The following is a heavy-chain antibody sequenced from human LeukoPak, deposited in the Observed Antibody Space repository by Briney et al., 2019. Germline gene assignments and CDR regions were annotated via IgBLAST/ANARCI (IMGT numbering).Heavy chain of an antibody. V-gene: IGHV5-51*01. CDR1: GSSFTSYW. Sequence: GASLQISCKGSGSSFTSYWIGWVRQLPGKGLEWMGIIYPGDSDTRYSPSFQGQVTISADKSISTAYLQWSSLKASDTAMYYCARQKQYGDYVVYWGQGTLVTVSS. D-gene: IGHD4-17*01. J-gene: IGHJ4*02. CDR3: ARQKQYGDYVVY. CDR2: IYPGDSDT.